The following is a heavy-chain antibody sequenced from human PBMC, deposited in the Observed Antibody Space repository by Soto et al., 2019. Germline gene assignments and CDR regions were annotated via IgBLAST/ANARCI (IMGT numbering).Heavy chain of an antibody. CDR2: IKSKTDGGTT. CDR3: TTGPGLEWLPKTLTGSPYWFDP. CDR1: GFTFRNAW. Sequence: PGGSLRLSCVASGFTFRNAWMNWVRQAPGKGLEWVGRIKSKTDGGTTDYAAPVKGRFTISRDDSKNTLYLQMNSLKTEDTAVYYCTTGPGLEWLPKTLTGSPYWFDPWGQGTLVTVSS. V-gene: IGHV3-15*07. D-gene: IGHD3-3*01. J-gene: IGHJ5*02.